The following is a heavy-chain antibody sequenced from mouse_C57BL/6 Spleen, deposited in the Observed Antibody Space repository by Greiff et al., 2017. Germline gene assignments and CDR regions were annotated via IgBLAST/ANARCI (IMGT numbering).Heavy chain of an antibody. Sequence: EVQLMESGGGLVKPGGSLKLSCAASGFTFSDYGMHWVRQAPEKGLEWVAYISSGSSTIYYADTVKGRFTISRDNAKNTLYLQMSSLRSEDTSIYYCARAYYGNDGGFAYWGQGTLVTVSA. J-gene: IGHJ3*01. CDR3: ARAYYGNDGGFAY. V-gene: IGHV5-17*01. D-gene: IGHD2-2*01. CDR1: GFTFSDYG. CDR2: ISSGSSTI.